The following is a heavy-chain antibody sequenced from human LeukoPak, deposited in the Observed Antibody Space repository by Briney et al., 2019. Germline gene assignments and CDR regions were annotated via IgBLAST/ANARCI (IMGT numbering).Heavy chain of an antibody. D-gene: IGHD3-22*01. V-gene: IGHV4-39*07. CDR1: GGSISSNKYY. J-gene: IGHJ4*02. Sequence: SETLSLTCTVSGGSISSNKYYWGWIRHPPGKGLEWIGSIYYSGSTYYNPTLKSRVTIFVDTSKNQFSLKLSSVTAADTAVYYCARAEYYYDSSGYCLDYWGQGTLVTVSS. CDR2: IYYSGST. CDR3: ARAEYYYDSSGYCLDY.